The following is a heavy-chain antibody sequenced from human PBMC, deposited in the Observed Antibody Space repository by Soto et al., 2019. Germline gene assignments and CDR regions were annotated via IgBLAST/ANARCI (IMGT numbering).Heavy chain of an antibody. CDR3: ARVPQVVVAAYGMDV. Sequence: GSLRLSCAASGFTFSSYSMNWVRQAPGKGLEWVSYISSSSSTIYYADSVKGRFTISRDNAKNSLYLQMNSLRDEDTAVYYCARVPQVVVAAYGMDVWGQGTTVTVS. V-gene: IGHV3-48*02. CDR2: ISSSSSTI. CDR1: GFTFSSYS. D-gene: IGHD2-15*01. J-gene: IGHJ6*02.